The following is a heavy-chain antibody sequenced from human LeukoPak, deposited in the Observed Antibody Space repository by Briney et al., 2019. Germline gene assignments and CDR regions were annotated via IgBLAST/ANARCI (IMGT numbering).Heavy chain of an antibody. CDR2: INSDGSST. CDR3: AKANYGDYPWFDP. V-gene: IGHV3-74*01. Sequence: GGSLRLSCAASGFTFDDYGMSWVRQAPGKGLVWVSRINSDGSSTSYADSVKGRFTISRDNSKNTLYLQMNSLRAEDTAVYYCAKANYGDYPWFDPWGQGTLVTVSS. D-gene: IGHD4-17*01. CDR1: GFTFDDYG. J-gene: IGHJ5*02.